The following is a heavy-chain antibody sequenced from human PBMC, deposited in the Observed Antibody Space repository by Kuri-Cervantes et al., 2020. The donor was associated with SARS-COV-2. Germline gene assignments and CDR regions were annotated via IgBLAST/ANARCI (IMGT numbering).Heavy chain of an antibody. D-gene: IGHD3-10*01. V-gene: IGHV4-59*01. J-gene: IGHJ6*02. CDR3: ATSYEGSGSYYYGMDV. CDR2: IYYSGST. Sequence: GSLRLSCTVSGGSISSYYWSWIRQPPGKGLEWIGYIYYSGSTNYNPSLKSRVTISVDTSKNQFSLKLSSVTAADTAVHYCATSYEGSGSYYYGMDVWGQGTTVTVSS. CDR1: GGSISSYY.